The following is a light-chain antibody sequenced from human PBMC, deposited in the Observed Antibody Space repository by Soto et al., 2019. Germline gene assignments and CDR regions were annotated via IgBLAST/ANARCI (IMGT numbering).Light chain of an antibody. CDR1: QSLLHSNGYNY. V-gene: IGKV2-28*01. CDR3: MQALQALLT. Sequence: DIVMTQSPLSLPVTPGEPASISCRSSQSLLHSNGYNYLDWYLQKPGQSPQLLIYLGFNRASGVLARFSGSGTGTDFTLKLSGVVADGVGVYSCMQALQALLTFEQVTKEEI. CDR2: LGF. J-gene: IGKJ1*01.